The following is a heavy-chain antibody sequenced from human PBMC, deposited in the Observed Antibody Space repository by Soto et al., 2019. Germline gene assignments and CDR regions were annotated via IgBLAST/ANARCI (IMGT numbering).Heavy chain of an antibody. CDR2: ISAYNGNT. D-gene: IGHD3-9*01. Sequence: ASVKVSCEASGYTFTSYGISWVRQAPGEGLEGMGWISAYNGNTNYAQKLQGRVTMTTDTSTSTAYMELRSLRSDDTAVYYCARDYDILTGYLGTYYYYGMDVWGQGTPLTFSS. J-gene: IGHJ6*02. CDR3: ARDYDILTGYLGTYYYYGMDV. CDR1: GYTFTSYG. V-gene: IGHV1-18*01.